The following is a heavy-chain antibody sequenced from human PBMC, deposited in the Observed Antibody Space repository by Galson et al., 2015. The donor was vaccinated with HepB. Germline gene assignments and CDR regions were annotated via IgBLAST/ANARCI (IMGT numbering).Heavy chain of an antibody. D-gene: IGHD3-10*01. V-gene: IGHV4-34*01. Sequence: ETLSLTCAVYGGPFSGYYWSWIRQPPGKGLEWIGEINHSGSTNYNPSLKSRVTISVDTSKNQFSLKLSSVTAADTAVYYCARVGITMVRGVTAPNWFDPWGQGTLVTVSS. J-gene: IGHJ5*02. CDR1: GGPFSGYY. CDR3: ARVGITMVRGVTAPNWFDP. CDR2: INHSGST.